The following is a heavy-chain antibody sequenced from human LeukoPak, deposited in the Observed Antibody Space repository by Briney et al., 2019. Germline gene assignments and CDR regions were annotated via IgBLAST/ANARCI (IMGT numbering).Heavy chain of an antibody. CDR2: IHYSGGT. D-gene: IGHD3-9*01. CDR1: GGSISSYY. J-gene: IGHJ4*02. Sequence: SETLSPTCTVSGGSISSYYWSWLRQPPGKGLGWIGYIHYSGGTNYTPSLKSRVTISGKTSKNPFSLKLRSVSAAGTAVYYLARLTGYTIEDYFDYWGQGTLVTVSS. V-gene: IGHV4-59*01. CDR3: ARLTGYTIEDYFDY.